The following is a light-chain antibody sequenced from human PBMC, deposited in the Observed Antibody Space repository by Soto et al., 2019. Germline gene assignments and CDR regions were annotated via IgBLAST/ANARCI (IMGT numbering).Light chain of an antibody. V-gene: IGLV1-47*01. J-gene: IGLJ2*01. CDR1: SSNIGSNY. CDR2: MNN. CDR3: AAWDDSLSAHVV. Sequence: QSVLTQPPSASGTPGQRVTISCSGSSSNIGSNYVYWYQQLPGTAPKLLIDMNNQRPSEVPDRFSGSKSGTSASLAISGLRSEDEADYYCAAWDDSLSAHVVFGGGTKLTVL.